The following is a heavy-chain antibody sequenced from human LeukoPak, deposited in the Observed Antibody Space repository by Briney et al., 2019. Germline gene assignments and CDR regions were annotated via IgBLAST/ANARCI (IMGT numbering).Heavy chain of an antibody. J-gene: IGHJ6*02. CDR1: GFTFDDYA. CDR2: ISGDGGST. CDR3: AKDLGSSSWPLYYYYYYGMDV. Sequence: GGSLRLSCAAFGFTFDDYAMHWVRQAPGKGLEWVSLISGDGGSTYYADSVKGRFTISRDNSKNSLYLQMNSLRTEDTALYYCAKDLGSSSWPLYYYYYYGMDVWGQGTTVTVSS. V-gene: IGHV3-43*02. D-gene: IGHD6-13*01.